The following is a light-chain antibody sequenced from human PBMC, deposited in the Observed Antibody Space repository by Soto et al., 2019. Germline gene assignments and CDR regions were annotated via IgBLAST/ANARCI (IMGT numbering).Light chain of an antibody. CDR2: GAS. CDR3: QQYNNWPPVT. Sequence: EIVLTQSPDTLSLSPGETATLSCRASQTVIHNYLAWHQQKPGQTPRLLVYGASTRATGIPARFSGSGSGTEFTLTISSLQSEDFAVYYCQQYNNWPPVTFGPGTKVDIK. V-gene: IGKV3-15*01. CDR1: QTVIHN. J-gene: IGKJ3*01.